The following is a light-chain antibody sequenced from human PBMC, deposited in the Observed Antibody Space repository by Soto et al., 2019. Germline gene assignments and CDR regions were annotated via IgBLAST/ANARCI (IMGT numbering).Light chain of an antibody. CDR3: QQYGSPPWT. J-gene: IGKJ1*01. CDR1: QSVSSSY. V-gene: IGKV3-20*01. CDR2: GAS. Sequence: EIVLTQSPGPLSLSPGERATLSCRASQSVSSSYLAWYQQKPGQAPRLLIYGASSRATRSPDRLSGSGSGTDSTLTSSMLDPEDVAVYYCQQYGSPPWTFGHGTKVDIK.